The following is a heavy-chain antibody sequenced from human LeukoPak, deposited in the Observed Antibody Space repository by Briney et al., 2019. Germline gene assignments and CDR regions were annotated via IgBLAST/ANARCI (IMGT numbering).Heavy chain of an antibody. Sequence: SETLSLTRTVSDGSISNYYWSWIRQPPGKGLEWIGYIYYSGTTNYNPSLKSRVTISVDTSKNQFSLKLSSVTAADTAVYYCARLRVGSGSLPTDYCGQGPLVTVSS. J-gene: IGHJ4*02. CDR1: DGSISNYY. V-gene: IGHV4-59*08. CDR3: ARLRVGSGSLPTDY. CDR2: IYYSGTT. D-gene: IGHD3-10*01.